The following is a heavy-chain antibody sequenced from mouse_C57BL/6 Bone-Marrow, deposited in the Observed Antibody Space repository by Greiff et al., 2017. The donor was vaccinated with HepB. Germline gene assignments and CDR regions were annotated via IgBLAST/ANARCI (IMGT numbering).Heavy chain of an antibody. J-gene: IGHJ1*03. D-gene: IGHD1-1*01. CDR3: ARYPLFITYWYFDV. CDR2: IYPGDGDT. Sequence: VQLQQSGPELVKPGASVKISCKASGYAFSSSWMNWVKQRPGKGLEWIGRIYPGDGDTNYNGKFKGKATLTADKSSSTAYMQLSSLTSEDSAVYFCARYPLFITYWYFDVWGTVTTVTVSS. V-gene: IGHV1-82*01. CDR1: GYAFSSSW.